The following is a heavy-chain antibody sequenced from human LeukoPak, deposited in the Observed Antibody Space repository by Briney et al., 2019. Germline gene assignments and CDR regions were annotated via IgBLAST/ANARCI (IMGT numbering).Heavy chain of an antibody. CDR2: IIPIFGTA. V-gene: IGHV1-69*05. D-gene: IGHD3-16*02. Sequence: ASVKVSCKASGGTFSSYAISWVRQAPGQGLEWMGRIIPIFGTANYAQKFQGRVTITTDESTSTAYMELSSLRSEDTAVYYCASSPYMITSGGVIAPDYWGQGTLVTVSS. J-gene: IGHJ4*02. CDR3: ASSPYMITSGGVIAPDY. CDR1: GGTFSSYA.